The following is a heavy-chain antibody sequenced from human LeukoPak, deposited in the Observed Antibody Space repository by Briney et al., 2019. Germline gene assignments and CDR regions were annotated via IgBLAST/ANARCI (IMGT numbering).Heavy chain of an antibody. V-gene: IGHV4-30-4*07. CDR2: IYYSGST. Sequence: SETLSLTCAVSGGSISSGGYSWSWIRQPPGKGLEWIGYIYYSGSTYYNPSLKSRVTISVDTSKNQFSLKLSSVTAADTAVYYCARAGRNWFDPWGQGTLVTVSS. J-gene: IGHJ5*02. CDR3: ARAGRNWFDP. CDR1: GGSISSGGYS.